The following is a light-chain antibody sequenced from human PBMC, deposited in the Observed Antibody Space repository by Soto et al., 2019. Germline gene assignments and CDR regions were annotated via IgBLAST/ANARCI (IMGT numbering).Light chain of an antibody. V-gene: IGKV1-8*01. Sequence: AIRMTQSPSSLSASTGDRVTITCRASQGISSYLAWYQQKPGKAPKLLIYAASSLQSGVPSRFSGSGSGTDFTLTVSSLQPEDFATYFCQPSYSTSQITFGQGTKV. CDR3: QPSYSTSQIT. CDR1: QGISSY. J-gene: IGKJ2*01. CDR2: AAS.